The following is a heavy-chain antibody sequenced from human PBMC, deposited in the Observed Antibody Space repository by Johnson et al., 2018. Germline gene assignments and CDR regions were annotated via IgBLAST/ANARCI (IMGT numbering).Heavy chain of an antibody. CDR3: ATERASDVFEF. Sequence: QVQLVESGGGVVQPGRSLRLSCAASGFTFNICGMHWVRQAPGTGLEWVAVISYDGNNQYYADSVKGRFTISGDNVNNTLFLQMNTLRLEDTAVYYCATERASDVFEFWGRGTMVTVSS. V-gene: IGHV3-30*03. J-gene: IGHJ3*01. CDR1: GFTFNICG. CDR2: ISYDGNNQ.